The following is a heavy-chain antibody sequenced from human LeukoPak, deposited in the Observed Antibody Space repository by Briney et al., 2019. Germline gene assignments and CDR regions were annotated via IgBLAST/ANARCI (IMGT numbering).Heavy chain of an antibody. J-gene: IGHJ4*02. D-gene: IGHD2-2*01. Sequence: ASVKVSCKASGYTFTGYYIHWVRQAPGQGLEWMGWISPNNGDTNYAPKFQGRVTMTRDTSISTAYMELSSLTSDDTAVYFCARRTTPPTLGYCSTTSCLYYPYWGQGTLVTVSS. CDR2: ISPNNGDT. V-gene: IGHV1-2*02. CDR1: GYTFTGYY. CDR3: ARRTTPPTLGYCSTTSCLYYPY.